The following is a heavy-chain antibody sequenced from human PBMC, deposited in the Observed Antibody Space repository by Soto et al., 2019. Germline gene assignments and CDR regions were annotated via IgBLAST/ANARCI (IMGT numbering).Heavy chain of an antibody. V-gene: IGHV1-69*01. J-gene: IGHJ6*02. Sequence: QVQVVQSGAEVKKPGSSVKVSCKVSGGIFTNNAISWVRQAPGQGLEWLGGVIPLFDTAYYAQIFRGRLRISADAPTNSVYKELSGPTTADSAVYFCAIGGNKDGYNFSHGLDVWGQGSTVTVS. CDR1: GGIFTNNA. D-gene: IGHD5-18*01. CDR2: VIPLFDTA. CDR3: AIGGNKDGYNFSHGLDV.